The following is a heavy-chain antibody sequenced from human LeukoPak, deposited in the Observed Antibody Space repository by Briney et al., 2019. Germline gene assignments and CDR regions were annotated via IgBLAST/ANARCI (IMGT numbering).Heavy chain of an antibody. Sequence: SVKVSCKSSGGTYNSDGISWLRQAPGQGLERMGRIIPIFGTTTYAQRFQGRVTITADRSTSTVYMELSSLTSEDTAVYYCARGGRYCSSTSCPTNWFDPWGQGTLVTVSS. J-gene: IGHJ5*02. CDR1: GGTYNSDG. D-gene: IGHD2-2*01. V-gene: IGHV1-69*06. CDR3: ARGGRYCSSTSCPTNWFDP. CDR2: IIPIFGTT.